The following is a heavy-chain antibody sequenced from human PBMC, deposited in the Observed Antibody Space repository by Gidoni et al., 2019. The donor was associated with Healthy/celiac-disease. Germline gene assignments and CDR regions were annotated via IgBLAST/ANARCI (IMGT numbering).Heavy chain of an antibody. Sequence: QLQLQQWGAGLLKPSETLSLTCAVYGGSFSGYYLSLLRQPPGKVLEWIGEINHSGSTNYNPSLKGRVAISVDKSKNQFALKLSSVTAADTAVYYCARARDNKLVDYWGQGTLVTVSS. CDR1: GGSFSGYY. D-gene: IGHD1-7*01. J-gene: IGHJ4*02. CDR3: ARARDNKLVDY. V-gene: IGHV4-34*01. CDR2: INHSGST.